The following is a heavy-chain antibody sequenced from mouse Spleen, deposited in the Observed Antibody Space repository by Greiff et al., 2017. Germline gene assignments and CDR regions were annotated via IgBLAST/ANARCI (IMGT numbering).Heavy chain of an antibody. D-gene: IGHD2-3*01. CDR3: ARTGGYSFAY. J-gene: IGHJ3*01. CDR2: ISYDGSN. V-gene: IGHV3-6*01. Sequence: ESGPGLVKPSQSLSLTCSVTGYSITSGYYWNWIRQFPGNKLEWMGYISYDGSNNYNPSLKNRISITRDTSKNQFFLKLNSVTTEDTATYYCARTGGYSFAYWGQGTLVTVSA. CDR1: GYSITSGYY.